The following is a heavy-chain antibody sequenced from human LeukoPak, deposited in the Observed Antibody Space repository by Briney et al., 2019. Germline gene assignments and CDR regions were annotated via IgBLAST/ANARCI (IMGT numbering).Heavy chain of an antibody. V-gene: IGHV4-4*07. D-gene: IGHD5-12*01. J-gene: IGHJ4*02. CDR3: ARVSGYDWESSYDY. CDR2: IYTSGST. CDR1: GGSISSYY. Sequence: SETLSLTCTVSGGSISSYYWSWIRQPAGKGLEWIGRIYTSGSTNYNPSLKSRVTMSVDTSKNQFSLKLNSVTAADTAVYYCARVSGYDWESSYDYWGQGTLVTVSS.